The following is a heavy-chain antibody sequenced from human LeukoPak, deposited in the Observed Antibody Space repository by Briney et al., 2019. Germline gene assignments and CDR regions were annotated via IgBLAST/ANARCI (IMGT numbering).Heavy chain of an antibody. V-gene: IGHV3-23*01. CDR1: GFIFSNYA. D-gene: IGHD6-13*01. CDR2: VSGSGGST. J-gene: IGHJ4*02. Sequence: PGGSLRLSCAASGFIFSNYAMSWVRQAPGKGLEWVSAVSGSGGSTYYADSVKGRFTISRDNSKNTLYLQMNSLRADDTAVYYCAKGRYSSSWDYLDYWGQGTLVTVSS. CDR3: AKGRYSSSWDYLDY.